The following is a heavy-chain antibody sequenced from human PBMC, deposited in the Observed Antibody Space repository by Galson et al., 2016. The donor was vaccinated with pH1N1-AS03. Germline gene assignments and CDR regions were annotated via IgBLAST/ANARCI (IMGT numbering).Heavy chain of an antibody. J-gene: IGHJ4*02. CDR3: AKDLGAQNY. V-gene: IGHV3-74*01. CDR2: INSDGSYT. D-gene: IGHD3-16*01. CDR1: GFTLSNYW. Sequence: LRLSCAASGFTLSNYWMHWVRQAPGKGLVWVSRINSDGSYTNYADSVRGRFTISRDDSNNKLFLQMDSLRVEDTALYYCAKDLGAQNYWGQGTLVTVSS.